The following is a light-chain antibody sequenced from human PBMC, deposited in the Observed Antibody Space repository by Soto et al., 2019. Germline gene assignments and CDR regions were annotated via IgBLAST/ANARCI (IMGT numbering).Light chain of an antibody. CDR2: DVS. J-gene: IGLJ1*01. Sequence: QSVLTQPASVPGSPGQSITISCTGTSSEVGGYNYVSWYQQHPGKAPKLMIYDVSNRPSGVSNRFSGSKSGNTASLTISGLQAEDEADYYCSSYTSSSTPYVFGTGTKVTVL. CDR3: SSYTSSSTPYV. CDR1: SSEVGGYNY. V-gene: IGLV2-14*01.